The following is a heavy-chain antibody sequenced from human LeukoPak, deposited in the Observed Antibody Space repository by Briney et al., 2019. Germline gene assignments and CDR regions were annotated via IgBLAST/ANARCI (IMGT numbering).Heavy chain of an antibody. CDR2: IYYSGST. D-gene: IGHD3-3*01. J-gene: IGHJ6*03. CDR3: ARARDSTYYDFWSGYYGPYYYYYMDV. CDR1: GGSISSSSYY. Sequence: SETLSLTCTVSGGSISSSSYYWGWIRQPPGKGLEWIGSIYYSGSTYYNPSLKSRDTISVDTSKNQFSLKLSSVTAADTAVYYCARARDSTYYDFWSGYYGPYYYYYMDVWGKGTTVTVSS. V-gene: IGHV4-39*01.